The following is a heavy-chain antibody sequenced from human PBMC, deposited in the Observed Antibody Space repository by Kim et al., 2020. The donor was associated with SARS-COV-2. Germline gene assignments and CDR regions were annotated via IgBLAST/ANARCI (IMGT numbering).Heavy chain of an antibody. Sequence: KFQGRVTITRDTYTRTVYMELSSLRSEDTAVYYCARDSGSAMVRYYFDYWGQGTLVTVSS. J-gene: IGHJ4*02. D-gene: IGHD5-18*01. CDR3: ARDSGSAMVRYYFDY. V-gene: IGHV1-46*01.